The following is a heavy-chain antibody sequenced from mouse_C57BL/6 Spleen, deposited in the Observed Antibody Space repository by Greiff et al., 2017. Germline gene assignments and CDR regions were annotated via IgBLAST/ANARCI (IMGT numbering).Heavy chain of an antibody. J-gene: IGHJ3*01. CDR2: ILPGSGST. D-gene: IGHD1-1*01. Sequence: QVQLKQSGAELMKPGASVKLSCKATGYTFTGYWIEWVKQRPGHGLEWIGEILPGSGSTNYNEKFKGKATFTADTSSNTAYMQLSSLTTEDSAIYYWASSGDYYGSSSWFAYWGQGTLVTVSA. V-gene: IGHV1-9*01. CDR3: ASSGDYYGSSSWFAY. CDR1: GYTFTGYW.